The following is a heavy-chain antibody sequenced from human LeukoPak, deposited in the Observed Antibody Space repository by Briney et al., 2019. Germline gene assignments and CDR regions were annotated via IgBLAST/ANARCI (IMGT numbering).Heavy chain of an antibody. D-gene: IGHD1-26*01. CDR1: GGSISSGGYY. CDR2: IYYSGST. J-gene: IGHJ4*02. CDR3: ARVDPRVGATDY. V-gene: IGHV4-31*03. Sequence: SQTLSLTCTVSGGSISSGGYYWSWIRQHPGKGLEWIGYIYYSGSTYYNPSLKSRVTISVDTSKNQFSLKLSSVTAADTAVYYCARVDPRVGATDYWGQGTLVTVSS.